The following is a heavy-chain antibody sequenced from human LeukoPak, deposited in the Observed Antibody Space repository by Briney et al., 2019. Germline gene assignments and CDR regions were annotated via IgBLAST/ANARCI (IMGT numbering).Heavy chain of an antibody. J-gene: IGHJ5*02. Sequence: SETLSLTCTVSGGSISSYYWSWIRQPPGKGLEWIGYIYYSGSTNYNPSLKSRVTISVDTSKNQFSLKLSSVTAADTAVYYCARHMENWPDPWGQGTLVTVSS. V-gene: IGHV4-59*08. CDR1: GGSISSYY. CDR2: IYYSGST. D-gene: IGHD1-1*01. CDR3: ARHMENWPDP.